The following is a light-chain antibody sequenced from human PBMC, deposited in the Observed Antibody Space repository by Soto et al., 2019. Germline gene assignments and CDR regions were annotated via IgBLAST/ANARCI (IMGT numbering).Light chain of an antibody. CDR1: QDIDSG. CDR2: AAI. Sequence: DIQMTQSPSSVSASIGDRVTITCRASQDIDSGLAWFQQKPGEAPRLLIYAAISLHSGVPSRFSGAGSGTDFSLTISSLQPEDFATYFCQQGNSFPLTFGGGTKVEIK. V-gene: IGKV1-12*01. CDR3: QQGNSFPLT. J-gene: IGKJ4*01.